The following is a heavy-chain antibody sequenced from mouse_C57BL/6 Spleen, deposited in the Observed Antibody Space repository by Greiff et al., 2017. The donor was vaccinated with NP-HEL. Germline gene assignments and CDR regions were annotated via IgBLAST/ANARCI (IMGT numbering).Heavy chain of an antibody. Sequence: QVQLQQSGAELARPGASVKLSCKASGYTFTSYGISWVKQRTGQGLEWIGEIYPRSGHTYYNEKFKGKATLTADKSSSTAYMELRSLTSEYSACYFCARGVENLTVHWYFEVWGTGTTVTVSS. CDR2: IYPRSGHT. CDR1: GYTFTSYG. D-gene: IGHD4-1*01. V-gene: IGHV1-81*01. CDR3: ARGVENLTVHWYFEV. J-gene: IGHJ1*03.